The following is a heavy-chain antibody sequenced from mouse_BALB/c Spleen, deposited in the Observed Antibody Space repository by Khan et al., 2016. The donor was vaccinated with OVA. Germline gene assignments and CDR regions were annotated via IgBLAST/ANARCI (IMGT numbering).Heavy chain of an antibody. J-gene: IGHJ4*01. CDR3: ARSLYYSYGYGLDY. CDR1: SYSITSDYA. D-gene: IGHD2-14*01. V-gene: IGHV3-2*02. CDR2: ISSSGST. Sequence: EVKLVESGPGLVKPSQSLSLTCTVTSYSITSDYAWNWIRQFPGNKLEWMGYISSSGSTSYNPSLKSRISITRDTSKNQFFLHLKSVNTEDTATYYCARSLYYSYGYGLDYWGRGTSVTVSS.